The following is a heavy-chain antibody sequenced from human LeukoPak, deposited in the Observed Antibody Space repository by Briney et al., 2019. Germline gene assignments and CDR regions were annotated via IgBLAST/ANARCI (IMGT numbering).Heavy chain of an antibody. V-gene: IGHV3-23*01. CDR2: ISGSGGST. D-gene: IGHD6-19*01. J-gene: IGHJ4*02. Sequence: GGSLRLSCAASGFTFSIYAMNWVRQAPGKGLEWVSGISGSGGSTYYADSVKGRFTISRDNSESTLYLQMNSLRAEDTAVYYCAKEGRSAVAGTADYWGQGTLVTVSS. CDR1: GFTFSIYA. CDR3: AKEGRSAVAGTADY.